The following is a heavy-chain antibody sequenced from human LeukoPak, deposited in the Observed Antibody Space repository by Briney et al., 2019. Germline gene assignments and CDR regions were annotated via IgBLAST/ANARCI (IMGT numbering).Heavy chain of an antibody. CDR3: ARNLRPDFDY. V-gene: IGHV6-1*01. CDR2: TYYRSKWHN. J-gene: IGHJ4*02. CDR1: GDSVSSSSSA. Sequence: SQTLSLTCAISGDSVSSSSSAWSWIRQSPSRALEWLGRTYYRSKWHNDYAESVKSRITINPDTSKNEFSLQLNSVTPEDTAVYYCARNLRPDFDYWGQGTLVTVSS.